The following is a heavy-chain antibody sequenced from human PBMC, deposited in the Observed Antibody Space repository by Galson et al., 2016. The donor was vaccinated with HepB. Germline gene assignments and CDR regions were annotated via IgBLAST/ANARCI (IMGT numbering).Heavy chain of an antibody. CDR3: ATEGGTSGRAGYLDY. Sequence: LRLSCAASGLTLSNHVIHCVRQASGKGLEWVAAISVDGVGKYYADSVKGRFTVSRDNSKNIVYLQMNSVRVEDTAIYFCATEGGTSGRAGYLDYWGQGTLVTVSS. CDR2: ISVDGVGK. V-gene: IGHV3-30-3*01. J-gene: IGHJ4*02. D-gene: IGHD6-25*01. CDR1: GLTLSNHV.